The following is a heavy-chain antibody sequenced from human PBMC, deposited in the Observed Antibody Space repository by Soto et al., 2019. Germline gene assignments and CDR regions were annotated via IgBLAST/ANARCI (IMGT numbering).Heavy chain of an antibody. J-gene: IGHJ4*02. V-gene: IGHV1-18*01. CDR1: GYTFTSYG. CDR3: SRDPPPPTD. Sequence: QVQLVQSGAEVKKPGASVKVSCKASGYTFTSYGISWVRQAPGQGLEWMGWISAYNGNTNYAQKLQGRVTMTTDTSTRKAYMELRSLGSDDTAVYYWSRDPPPPTDWGQGTLVTVSS. D-gene: IGHD4-17*01. CDR2: ISAYNGNT.